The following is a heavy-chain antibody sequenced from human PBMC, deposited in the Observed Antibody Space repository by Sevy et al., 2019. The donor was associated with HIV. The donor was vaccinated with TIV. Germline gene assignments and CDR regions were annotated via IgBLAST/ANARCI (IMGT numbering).Heavy chain of an antibody. CDR2: ISSSSSYI. Sequence: GGSLRLSCAASGFTFSSYSMNWVRQAPGKGLEWVSSISSSSSYIYYADSVKGRFTISRDNAKNSLYLQMNSLRAEDTAVYYCARDGPTVTTVDYYGMDVWCQGTTVTVSS. CDR3: ARDGPTVTTVDYYGMDV. CDR1: GFTFSSYS. D-gene: IGHD4-17*01. V-gene: IGHV3-21*01. J-gene: IGHJ6*02.